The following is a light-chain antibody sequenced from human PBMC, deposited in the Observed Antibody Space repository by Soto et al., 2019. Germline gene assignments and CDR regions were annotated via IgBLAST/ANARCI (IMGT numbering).Light chain of an antibody. V-gene: IGKV1-5*03. CDR2: KAS. CDR1: QTIDSW. J-gene: IGKJ1*01. Sequence: DIQMYQSPSTLSASVGDRVTVTCRASQTIDSWLAWYQQRPGKPPNLLIYKASTLASGVPSRFSGSGSGTEFTLTINSLQPDDFATYYCQQYHIYSGTFGQGTKVDI. CDR3: QQYHIYSGT.